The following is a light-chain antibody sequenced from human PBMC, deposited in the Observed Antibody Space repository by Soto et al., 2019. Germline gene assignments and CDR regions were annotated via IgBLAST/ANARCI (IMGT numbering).Light chain of an antibody. CDR2: EVT. CDR3: FSYAGNSEG. Sequence: QSALTQPASVSGSPGQSITIPCTGTSGDVGGYNLVSWYQQHPGKAPKLMIYEVTERPSGVSNRFSGSKSGNTASLTISGLQPDDEADYYCFSYAGNSEGFGTGTKVTVL. J-gene: IGLJ1*01. CDR1: SGDVGGYNL. V-gene: IGLV2-23*02.